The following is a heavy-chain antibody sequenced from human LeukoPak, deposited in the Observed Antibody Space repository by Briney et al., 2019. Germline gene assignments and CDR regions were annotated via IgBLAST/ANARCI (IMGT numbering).Heavy chain of an antibody. CDR3: ARDWDDYGDFGAFDI. V-gene: IGHV4-59*01. J-gene: IGHJ3*02. CDR1: GASISSFY. Sequence: SETLSLTCTISGASISSFYWSWIRQPPGKGLEWIGYIYYSGSTNYNPSLKSRVTISVDTSKNQFSLKLSSMTAADTAVYYCARDWDDYGDFGAFDIWGQGTMVTVSS. CDR2: IYYSGST. D-gene: IGHD4-17*01.